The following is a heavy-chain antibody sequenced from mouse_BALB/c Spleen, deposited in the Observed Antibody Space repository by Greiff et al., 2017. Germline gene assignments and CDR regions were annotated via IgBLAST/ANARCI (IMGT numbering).Heavy chain of an antibody. V-gene: IGHV7-3*02. CDR2: IRNKANGYTT. CDR3: ARDYYYGRSHFFDY. CDR1: GFTFTDYY. Sequence: EVQRVESGGGLVQPGGSLRLSCATSGFTFTDYYMSWVRQPPGKALEWLGFIRNKANGYTTEYSASVKGRFTISRDNSQSILYLQMNTLRAEDSATYYRARDYYYGRSHFFDYWGQGTTPPGSS. J-gene: IGHJ2*01. D-gene: IGHD1-1*01.